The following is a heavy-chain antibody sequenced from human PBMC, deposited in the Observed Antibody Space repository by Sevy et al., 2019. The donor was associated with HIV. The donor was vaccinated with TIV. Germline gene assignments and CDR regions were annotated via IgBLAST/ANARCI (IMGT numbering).Heavy chain of an antibody. Sequence: APVKVSCKASGGNLHNYGINWVRQAPGQGLEWMGGLIPIFRTSTYAQNFRGRITFAADEASSTFYLEMSSLRADDTAVYYCSRDRGRAAISDAFDIWGQGTMVTVSS. CDR1: GGNLHNYG. CDR3: SRDRGRAAISDAFDI. J-gene: IGHJ3*02. V-gene: IGHV1-69*13. CDR2: LIPIFRTS. D-gene: IGHD2-2*02.